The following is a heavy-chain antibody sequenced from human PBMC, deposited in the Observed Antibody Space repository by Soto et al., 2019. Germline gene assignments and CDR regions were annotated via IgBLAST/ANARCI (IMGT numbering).Heavy chain of an antibody. CDR1: GGTFSSYT. V-gene: IGHV1-69*02. J-gene: IGHJ4*02. CDR3: ARGNLGYCSGGSCYGVVDWESTPESFDY. Sequence: QVQLVQSGAEVKKPGSSVKVSCKASGGTFSSYTISWVRQAPGQGLEWMGRIIPILGIANYAQKFQGRVTITADKSTGTAYMELSSLRSEDTAVYYCARGNLGYCSGGSCYGVVDWESTPESFDYWGQGTLVTVSS. CDR2: IIPILGIA. D-gene: IGHD2-15*01.